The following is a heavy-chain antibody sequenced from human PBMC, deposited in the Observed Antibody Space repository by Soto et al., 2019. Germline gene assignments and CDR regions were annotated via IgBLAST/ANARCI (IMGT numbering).Heavy chain of an antibody. D-gene: IGHD3-9*01. CDR3: ARAAYEILTGYYRR. Sequence: QVQLVQSGAEVKKPGATVKVSCKASGYTFTSYGISWVRQAPGQGLEWMGWISAYNGNTNYAQKFQDRVTMTTDTSTSTAYMELRRLRSDDTAMYYCARAAYEILTGYYRRWGQGTLVTVSS. V-gene: IGHV1-18*01. CDR2: ISAYNGNT. CDR1: GYTFTSYG. J-gene: IGHJ4*02.